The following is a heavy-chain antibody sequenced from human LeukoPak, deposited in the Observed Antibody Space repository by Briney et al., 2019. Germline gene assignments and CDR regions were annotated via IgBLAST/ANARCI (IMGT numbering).Heavy chain of an antibody. CDR2: ISTHNGDT. CDR1: GYTFPNYG. CDR3: ARGRGSTSRY. D-gene: IGHD1-26*01. J-gene: IGHJ4*02. Sequence: ASVKVSCKSSGYTFPNYGISRVRQAPGQGLEWMGWISTHNGDTNYAQNLQDRVTMTTDTSTSTAYMELRSLRSGDTAVYCCARGRGSTSRYWGQGTLVTVSS. V-gene: IGHV1-18*01.